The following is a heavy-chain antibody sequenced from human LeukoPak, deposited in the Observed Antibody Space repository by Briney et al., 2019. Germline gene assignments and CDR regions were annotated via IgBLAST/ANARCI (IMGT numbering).Heavy chain of an antibody. CDR1: GYSLTSYW. D-gene: IGHD2-2*01. Sequence: GESLKISCKGSGYSLTSYWIGWVRQMPGKGLKWMGIIYPGDSDTRYSPSFQGQVTISADKSISTAYLQWSSLKASDTAMYYCARSKIVVVPAATFDYWGQGTLVTVSS. CDR3: ARSKIVVVPAATFDY. V-gene: IGHV5-51*01. CDR2: IYPGDSDT. J-gene: IGHJ4*02.